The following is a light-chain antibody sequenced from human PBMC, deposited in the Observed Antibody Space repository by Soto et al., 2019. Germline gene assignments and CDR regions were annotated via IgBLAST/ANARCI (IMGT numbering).Light chain of an antibody. CDR2: RND. V-gene: IGLV1-47*01. CDR1: SSNIGSNY. J-gene: IGLJ3*02. Sequence: QSVLTQPPSASGTPGQRVTISCSGSSSNIGSNYVYWYQHLPGTAPKLLIYRNDQRPSGVPDRFSGSKSGTSASLAISGLRSDAEADYYCAAWDDSLSGVVFGGGTKLTVL. CDR3: AAWDDSLSGVV.